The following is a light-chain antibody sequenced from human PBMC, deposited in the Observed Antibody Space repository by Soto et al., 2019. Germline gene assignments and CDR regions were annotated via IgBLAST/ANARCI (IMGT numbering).Light chain of an antibody. Sequence: EIVLTQSPDTLSLSPGERATLSCRASQSVGTSLAWYQQKPGQAPSLLISGVSNRATGIPARFSGSGSGTDFTLTISSLEPEDFAVYYCHQHSNWPFTFGGGTKVEMK. CDR1: QSVGTS. J-gene: IGKJ4*01. CDR2: GVS. CDR3: HQHSNWPFT. V-gene: IGKV3-11*01.